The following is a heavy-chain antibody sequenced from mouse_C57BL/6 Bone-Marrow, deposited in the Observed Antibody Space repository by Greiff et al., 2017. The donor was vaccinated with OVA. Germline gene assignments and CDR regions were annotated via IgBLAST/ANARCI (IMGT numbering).Heavy chain of an antibody. CDR1: GFSLSTFGMG. Sequence: QVTLKESGPGILQPSQTLSLTCSSSGFSLSTFGMGVGWIRQPSGKGLEWLAHIWWDDDKYYNPALKSRLTISKDTSNNQVFLKIANVDTADTATYYCARMWDDYDVAWFAYWGQGTLVTVSA. J-gene: IGHJ3*01. CDR3: ARMWDDYDVAWFAY. CDR2: IWWDDDK. D-gene: IGHD2-4*01. V-gene: IGHV8-8*01.